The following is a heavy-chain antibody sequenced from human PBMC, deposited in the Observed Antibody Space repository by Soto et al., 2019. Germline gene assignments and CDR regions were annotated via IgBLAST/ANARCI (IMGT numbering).Heavy chain of an antibody. Sequence: EVQLVQSGGGLVQPGGSLRLSCAASGFTFSSSPISWVRQVPGKGLEGITAIRNDGGSMYYKESVKGRFTISRDNAKNTSSLRMKNLRAEDTAIYWSAFSSDWGQGALVIVSS. V-gene: IGHV3-23*02. CDR1: GFTFSSSP. CDR3: AFSSD. D-gene: IGHD2-2*01. CDR2: IRNDGGSM. J-gene: IGHJ4*02.